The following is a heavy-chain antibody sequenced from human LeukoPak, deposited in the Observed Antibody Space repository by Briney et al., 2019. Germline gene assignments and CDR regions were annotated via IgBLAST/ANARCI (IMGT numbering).Heavy chain of an antibody. Sequence: GGSLRLSCAASGFTFSNSAMTWVRQAPGKGLEWVSAISGSGDKVHYADSVKGRFTISRDNSKNTLYLQMNSLRVEDTAIYYCAKDWSCDCWGKGTLITVSS. D-gene: IGHD1-26*01. V-gene: IGHV3-23*01. J-gene: IGHJ4*02. CDR3: AKDWSCDC. CDR1: GFTFSNSA. CDR2: ISGSGDKV.